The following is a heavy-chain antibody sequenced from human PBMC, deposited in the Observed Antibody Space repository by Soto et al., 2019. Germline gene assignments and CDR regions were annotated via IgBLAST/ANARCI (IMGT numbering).Heavy chain of an antibody. CDR3: ARSMGASPDFDY. CDR2: IYYSGST. CDR1: GGSISSYY. V-gene: IGHV4-59*01. D-gene: IGHD1-26*01. J-gene: IGHJ4*02. Sequence: SATLSLTCTVSGGSISSYYWSWIRQPPGKGLEWIGYIYYSGSTNYNPSLKSRVTISVDTSKNQFSLKLSSVTAADTAVYYCARSMGASPDFDYWGQGTLVTVSS.